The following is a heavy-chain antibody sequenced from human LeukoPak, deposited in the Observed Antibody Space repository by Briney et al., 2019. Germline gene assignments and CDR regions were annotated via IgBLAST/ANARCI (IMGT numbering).Heavy chain of an antibody. CDR3: ATIKRGDIFGFFDF. V-gene: IGHV4-59*11. CDR1: VGSISSHY. D-gene: IGHD5-18*01. CDR2: LRDTGGT. Sequence: SETLSLTCTVSVGSISSHYWGWIRQPPGKGLEWIAYLRDTGGTKANPSLESRVALSADTSKNQFSLRLTSVTAADTAIYYCATIKRGDIFGFFDFWGQGILVTVSS. J-gene: IGHJ4*02.